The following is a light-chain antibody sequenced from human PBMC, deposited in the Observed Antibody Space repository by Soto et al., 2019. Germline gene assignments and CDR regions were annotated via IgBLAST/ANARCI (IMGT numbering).Light chain of an antibody. Sequence: IQVTQCDFSLSASVGARVTITCHPTQHNTNYLKGYQQRPGKAPRLLLYYASSFETGVPSRFSGSSAATDDTFTISSLLQEDIVTYYCRHHYRTSSTFGQGTRLEI. CDR1: QHNTNY. J-gene: IGKJ5*01. CDR3: RHHYRTSST. V-gene: IGKV1-33*01. CDR2: YAS.